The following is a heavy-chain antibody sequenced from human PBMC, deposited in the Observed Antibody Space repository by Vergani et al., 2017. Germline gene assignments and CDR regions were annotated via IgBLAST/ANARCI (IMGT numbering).Heavy chain of an antibody. CDR3: AKDPSTPTVTSDYYYYYGMDV. Sequence: QVQLVESGGGVVQPGRSLRLSCAASGFTFSSYGMHWVRQAPGKGLEWVAVISYDGSNKYYADSVKGRFTISRDNSKNTLYLQMNSLRAEETAVYYCAKDPSTPTVTSDYYYYYGMDVWGQGTSVTVSS. J-gene: IGHJ6*02. D-gene: IGHD4-11*01. V-gene: IGHV3-30*18. CDR1: GFTFSSYG. CDR2: ISYDGSNK.